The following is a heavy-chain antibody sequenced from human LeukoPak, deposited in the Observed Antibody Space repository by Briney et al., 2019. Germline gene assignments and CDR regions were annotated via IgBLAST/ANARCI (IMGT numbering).Heavy chain of an antibody. CDR3: ARPGTRYSSSPFDY. Sequence: SETLSLTCAVYGGSFSGYYWSWIRQPPGKGLEWIGEINHSGNTNYNPSLKSRLTISVDTSKNQFSLKLSSVTAADTAVYYCARPGTRYSSSPFDYWGQGTLVTVSS. V-gene: IGHV4-34*01. D-gene: IGHD6-13*01. CDR2: INHSGNT. CDR1: GGSFSGYY. J-gene: IGHJ4*02.